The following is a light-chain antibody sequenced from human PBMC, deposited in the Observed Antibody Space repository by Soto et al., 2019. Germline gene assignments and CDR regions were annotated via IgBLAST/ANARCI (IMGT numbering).Light chain of an antibody. V-gene: IGKV3-20*01. J-gene: IGKJ1*01. Sequence: EIVLTQSPGTLSLSPGERATLSCRASQSVSSSYLAWYQQKPGQAPRLLIYGASSRATGITDRFSGSGSGTDFTLTNSRLEPEDFAVYYCQQYGSSQSFGQGTKVEIK. CDR1: QSVSSSY. CDR3: QQYGSSQS. CDR2: GAS.